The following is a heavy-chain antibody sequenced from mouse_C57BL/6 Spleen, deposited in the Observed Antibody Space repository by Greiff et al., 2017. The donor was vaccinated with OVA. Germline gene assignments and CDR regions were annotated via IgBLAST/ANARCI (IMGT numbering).Heavy chain of an antibody. Sequence: EVQLVESGGGLVQPQGSLKLSCAASGFSFNTYAMNWVRQAPGKGLEWVARIRSKSNNYATYYADSVKDRFTISRDDSESMLYLQMNNLKTEDTAIYYCVRQSKRGGEFAYWGQGTLVTVSA. V-gene: IGHV10-1*01. D-gene: IGHD2-5*01. CDR1: GFSFNTYA. CDR3: VRQSKRGGEFAY. CDR2: IRSKSNNYAT. J-gene: IGHJ3*01.